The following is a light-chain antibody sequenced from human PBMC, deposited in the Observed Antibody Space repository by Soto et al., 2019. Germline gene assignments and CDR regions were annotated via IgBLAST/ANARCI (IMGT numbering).Light chain of an antibody. V-gene: IGKV1-12*01. Sequence: IHMTHSPSSLSAVFGDIVTITFRASRCIGDRLAWFQQKPGKAPQFLIQAASNLQSGVPSRSSGSGSGTEFILSINSLQPEDIATYYCLQVSSFPRTFGQGTKVDIK. CDR2: AAS. CDR1: RCIGDR. J-gene: IGKJ1*01. CDR3: LQVSSFPRT.